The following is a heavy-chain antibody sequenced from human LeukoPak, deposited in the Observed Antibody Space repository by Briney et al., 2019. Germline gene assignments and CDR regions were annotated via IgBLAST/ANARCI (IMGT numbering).Heavy chain of an antibody. Sequence: PGGSLRLSCAASGFTVSSNYMSWVRQAPGRGLEWVANIKQDGSEEYYVDSVKGRFTISRDNAKNSLYLQMNSLRAEDTAVYYCARESDLGYSGSYYRRAFDIWGQGTMVTVSS. D-gene: IGHD1-26*01. CDR2: IKQDGSEE. V-gene: IGHV3-7*01. CDR1: GFTVSSNY. CDR3: ARESDLGYSGSYYRRAFDI. J-gene: IGHJ3*02.